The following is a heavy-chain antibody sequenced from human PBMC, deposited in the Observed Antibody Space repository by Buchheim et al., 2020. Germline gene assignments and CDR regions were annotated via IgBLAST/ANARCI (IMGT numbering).Heavy chain of an antibody. D-gene: IGHD5-12*01. J-gene: IGHJ6*02. CDR1: GGSFSGYY. Sequence: QVQLQQWGAGLLKPSETLSLTCAVYGGSFSGYYWSWIRQPPGKGLEWIGEINHSGSTSYNPSLKSRVTISVDTSKNQFSLTLTSVTAADTAVYYCAREEIVATTSLLLIPNGMDVWGQGTT. V-gene: IGHV4-34*01. CDR3: AREEIVATTSLLLIPNGMDV. CDR2: INHSGST.